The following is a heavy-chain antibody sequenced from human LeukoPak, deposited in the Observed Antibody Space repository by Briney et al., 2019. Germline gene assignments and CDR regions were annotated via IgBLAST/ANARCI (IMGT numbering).Heavy chain of an antibody. J-gene: IGHJ4*02. D-gene: IGHD6-19*01. CDR1: GFTFTSYS. CDR3: GRDLSGWYGPDY. V-gene: IGHV3-20*04. CDR2: INWNGGNT. Sequence: GGSLRLSCAASGFTFTSYSMNWVRQAPGKGLDWVAGINWNGGNTGYSDSVKGRFTISRDNAKNSLYLQMDSLTAEDTALYYCGRDLSGWYGPDYWGQGTLVTVSS.